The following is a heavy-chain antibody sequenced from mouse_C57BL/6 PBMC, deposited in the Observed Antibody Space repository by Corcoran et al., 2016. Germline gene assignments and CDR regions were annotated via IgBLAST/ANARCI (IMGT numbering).Heavy chain of an antibody. CDR2: INPSNGGT. Sequence: QVQLQQPGTELVKPGASVKLSCKASGYTFTSYWMHWVKQRPGQGLEWIGNINPSNGGTNYNEKFKSKATLTVDKSSSTAYMQLSSLTSEDSAVYYCARSTSSGYVDYAMDYWGQGTSVTVSS. CDR1: GYTFTSYW. D-gene: IGHD3-2*02. CDR3: ARSTSSGYVDYAMDY. V-gene: IGHV1-53*01. J-gene: IGHJ4*01.